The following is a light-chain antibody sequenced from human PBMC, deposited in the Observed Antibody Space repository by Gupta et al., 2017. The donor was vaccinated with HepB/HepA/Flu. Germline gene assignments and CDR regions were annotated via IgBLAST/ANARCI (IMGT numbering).Light chain of an antibody. Sequence: QSALTQPASVSGSPGQSIPISCSGTSRDIGGYNSVSWYQQYPGKAPKLLIYDVSNRPSGVSYRFSASKSGNTASLTIAGLQPEDEADYYCSSFTSTTTLVVFGGGTKLTVL. J-gene: IGLJ2*01. CDR3: SSFTSTTTLVV. V-gene: IGLV2-14*03. CDR1: SRDIGGYNS. CDR2: DVS.